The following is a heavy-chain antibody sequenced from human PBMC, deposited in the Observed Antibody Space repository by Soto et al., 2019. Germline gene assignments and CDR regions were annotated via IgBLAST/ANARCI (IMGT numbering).Heavy chain of an antibody. J-gene: IGHJ6*02. D-gene: IGHD3-22*01. V-gene: IGHV4-59*01. CDR3: AGTALGYYDSSGYYHATNYYYGMDV. CDR1: GGSISSYY. CDR2: IYYSGST. Sequence: SETLSLTCTVSGGSISSYYWSWIRQPPGQGLEWIGYIYYSGSTNYIPSLKSRVTISVDTSTNQFSLKLSSVTAADTAVYYCAGTALGYYDSSGYYHATNYYYGMDVWGQGTTVTVSS.